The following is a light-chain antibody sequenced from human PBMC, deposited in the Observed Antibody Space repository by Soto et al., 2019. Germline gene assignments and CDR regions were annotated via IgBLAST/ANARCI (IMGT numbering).Light chain of an antibody. Sequence: QSALTQPRSVSGSPGQSVTISCTGSSSDVGYNYVSWYQQHPGKDPKLMIYDVIKRPSGVPDRFSGSRSGNTASLTISGLQAEDEADYYCCSYAGGYTFGVFGGGTKLTVL. CDR2: DVI. J-gene: IGLJ2*01. V-gene: IGLV2-11*01. CDR3: CSYAGGYTFGV. CDR1: SSDVGYNY.